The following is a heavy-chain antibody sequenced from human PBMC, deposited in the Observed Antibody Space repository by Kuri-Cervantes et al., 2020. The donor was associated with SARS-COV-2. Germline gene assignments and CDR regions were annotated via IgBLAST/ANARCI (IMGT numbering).Heavy chain of an antibody. D-gene: IGHD1-1*01. CDR2: ISSSGSTI. J-gene: IGHJ6*03. CDR3: ARDGKNWNQNPYYYYYMDV. CDR1: GFTFSSYE. Sequence: GGSLRLSCAASGFTFSSYEMNWVRQAPGKGLEWVSYISSSGSTIYYADSVKGRFTISRDNAKNSLYLQMNSLRAEDTAVYYCARDGKNWNQNPYYYYYMDVWGKGTTVTVSS. V-gene: IGHV3-48*03.